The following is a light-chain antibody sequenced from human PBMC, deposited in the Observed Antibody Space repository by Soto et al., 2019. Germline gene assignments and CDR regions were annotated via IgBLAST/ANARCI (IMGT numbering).Light chain of an antibody. CDR1: SSNIGSNY. V-gene: IGLV1-47*01. J-gene: IGLJ1*01. CDR2: RNN. CDR3: AAWDDSLSVLYV. Sequence: VLTQPPSASGTPGQRVTISCSGSSSNIGSNYVYWYQQLPGTAPKLLIYRNNQRPSGVPDRFSGSKSGTSASLAISGLRSEDEADYYCAAWDDSLSVLYVFGTGTKLTVL.